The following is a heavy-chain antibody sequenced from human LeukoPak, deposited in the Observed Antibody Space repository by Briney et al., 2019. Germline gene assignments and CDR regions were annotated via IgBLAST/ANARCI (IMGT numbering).Heavy chain of an antibody. V-gene: IGHV4-61*01. CDR1: GGSVSGGNYY. D-gene: IGHD2-8*02. CDR2: IHYSGST. Sequence: SETLSLTCTVSGGSVSGGNYYCSWIRQSPGKGLEWIGYIHYSGSTVYNPSLKSRVTMSIDTSKNQFSLNLSSATAADTAVYYCTRTGGTGGYWGQGTLVTVSS. CDR3: TRTGGTGGY. J-gene: IGHJ4*02.